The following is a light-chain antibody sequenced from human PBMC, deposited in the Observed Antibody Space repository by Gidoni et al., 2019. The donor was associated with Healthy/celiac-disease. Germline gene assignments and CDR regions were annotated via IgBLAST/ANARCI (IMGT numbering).Light chain of an antibody. J-gene: IGKJ1*01. CDR2: AAS. V-gene: IGKV1-9*01. CDR3: QQLNSYPRT. CDR1: QGISSY. Sequence: IQLTQSPSFLSASVGDRVTITCLASQGISSYLAWYQQKPGKAPKLLIYAASTLQSGVPSRFSGSGSGTEFTITISSLQPEDFATYYCQQLNSYPRTFGQGTKVEIK.